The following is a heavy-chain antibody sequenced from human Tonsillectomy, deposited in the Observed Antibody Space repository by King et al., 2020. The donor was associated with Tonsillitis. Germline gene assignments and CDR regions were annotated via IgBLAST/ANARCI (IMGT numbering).Heavy chain of an antibody. D-gene: IGHD3-3*01. CDR2: IYWDDDK. CDR1: GFSLSTSGVG. Sequence: ITLKESGPTLVKPTQTLTLTCTFSGFSLSTSGVGVGWIRQPPGKALEWLALIYWDDDKRYSPSLKSRLTISKDTSKKQVVLTMTNMDPVDTATYYCAHSVWEWLTSYYFAYWGQGTLVTVSS. J-gene: IGHJ4*02. CDR3: AHSVWEWLTSYYFAY. V-gene: IGHV2-5*02.